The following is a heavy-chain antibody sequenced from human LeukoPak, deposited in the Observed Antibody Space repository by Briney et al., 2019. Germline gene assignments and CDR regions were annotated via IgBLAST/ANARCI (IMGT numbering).Heavy chain of an antibody. V-gene: IGHV3-48*03. CDR2: ISSSGNAI. CDR1: GFTFSSYE. J-gene: IGHJ4*02. Sequence: PGGSLRLSCAASGFTFSSYEMNWVRQAPGQGLEWVSYISSSGNAIYYADSVKGRFTISRDNAKNSLYLQMNGLRAEDTAVYYCARIGYGVSFDYWGQGTLVTVSS. CDR3: ARIGYGVSFDY. D-gene: IGHD4/OR15-4a*01.